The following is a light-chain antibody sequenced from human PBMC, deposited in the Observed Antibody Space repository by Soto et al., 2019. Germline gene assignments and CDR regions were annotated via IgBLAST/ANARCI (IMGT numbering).Light chain of an antibody. CDR1: EDINDW. CDR3: QQHNSSPWT. CDR2: DAS. Sequence: DIQMSQSPSTQSASIGDRVTITYRASEDINDWLAWYQQKPGNAPKFLIYDASTLQSGVPSRFSGRGSGTEFTLTIDGLQPDDFATYYCQQHNSSPWTFGQRTKVDI. J-gene: IGKJ1*01. V-gene: IGKV1-5*01.